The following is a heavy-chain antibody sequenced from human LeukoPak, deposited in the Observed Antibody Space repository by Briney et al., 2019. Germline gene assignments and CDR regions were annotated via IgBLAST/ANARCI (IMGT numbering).Heavy chain of an antibody. J-gene: IGHJ4*02. CDR2: INHSGST. CDR3: ARRPPGDPLSYYFDY. V-gene: IGHV4-34*01. D-gene: IGHD3-16*02. CDR1: GGSFSGYY. Sequence: SETLSLTCAVYGGSFSGYYWSWIRQPPGKGLEWIGEINHSGSTNYNPSLKSRVTISVDTSKNQFPLKLSSVTAADTAVYYCARRPPGDPLSYYFDYWGQGTLVTVSS.